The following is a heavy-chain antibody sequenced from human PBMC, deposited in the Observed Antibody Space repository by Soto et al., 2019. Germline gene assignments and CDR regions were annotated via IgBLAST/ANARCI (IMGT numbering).Heavy chain of an antibody. CDR1: GGTFSSYA. CDR2: IIPIFGTA. Sequence: GASVKVSCKASGGTFSSYAISWVRQAPGQGLEWMGGIIPIFGTANYAQKFQGRVTITADESTSTAYMELSSLRSEDTAVYYCARHNDIWSGYYNWFDPWGQGTLGTVSS. J-gene: IGHJ5*02. CDR3: ARHNDIWSGYYNWFDP. V-gene: IGHV1-69*13. D-gene: IGHD3-3*01.